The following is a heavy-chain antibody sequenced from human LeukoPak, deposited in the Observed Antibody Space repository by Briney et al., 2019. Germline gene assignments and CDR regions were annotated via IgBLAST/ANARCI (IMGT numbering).Heavy chain of an antibody. CDR2: ISSDGKTDPN. CDR1: GFTFRDYA. CDR3: ARDELGDY. Sequence: GGSLRLSCVVSGFTFRDYAMNWFRQAPGKGLEWVAVISSDGKTDPNYYPDSARGRFTISRDNSRNVLYLQMNSLSGEDTAVYYCARDELGDYWGRGTLVAVAS. J-gene: IGHJ4*02. V-gene: IGHV3-33*05. D-gene: IGHD7-27*01.